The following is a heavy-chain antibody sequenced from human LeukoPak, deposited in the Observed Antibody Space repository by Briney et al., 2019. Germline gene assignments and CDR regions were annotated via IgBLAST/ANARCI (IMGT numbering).Heavy chain of an antibody. D-gene: IGHD6-6*01. V-gene: IGHV1-69*06. CDR3: ARDRPYSSSSQPPYYYYYYMDV. J-gene: IGHJ6*03. Sequence: GASVKVSCKASGGTFSSYAISWVRQAPGQGLEWMGGIIPIFGTANYAQKFQGRVTITADKSTSTAYMELSSLRSEDTAVYYCARDRPYSSSSQPPYYYYYYMDVWGKGTTVTVSS. CDR2: IIPIFGTA. CDR1: GGTFSSYA.